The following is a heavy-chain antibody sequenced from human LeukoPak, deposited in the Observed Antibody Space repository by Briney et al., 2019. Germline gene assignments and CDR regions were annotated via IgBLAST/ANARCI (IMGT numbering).Heavy chain of an antibody. CDR1: GFTFSSYG. Sequence: PGGSLRLSCAASGFTFSSYGMHWVRQAPGKGLEWVAVIWYDGSNKYYADSVKGRFTISRDNSKNTLYLQMNSLRAEDTAVYYCAKKSAPDYYDSSSDWYFDLWGRGTLVTVSS. J-gene: IGHJ2*01. CDR2: IWYDGSNK. CDR3: AKKSAPDYYDSSSDWYFDL. V-gene: IGHV3-30*02. D-gene: IGHD3-22*01.